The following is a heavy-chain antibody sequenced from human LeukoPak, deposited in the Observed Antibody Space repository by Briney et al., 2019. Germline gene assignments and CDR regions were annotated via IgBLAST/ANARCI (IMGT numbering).Heavy chain of an antibody. CDR3: ARAYCGGDCTAGGAFDI. V-gene: IGHV4-4*07. CDR1: GVSVGSHF. CDR2: VSASGAI. D-gene: IGHD2-21*01. J-gene: IGHJ3*02. Sequence: SETLSLTCSVSGVSVGSHFWSWVRQPAGKALEWIGRVSASGAISSNPSLSSRVTMSLDTSKNQFSLKLTSVTAADTAVYFCARAYCGGDCTAGGAFDIRGQGTMVTVSS.